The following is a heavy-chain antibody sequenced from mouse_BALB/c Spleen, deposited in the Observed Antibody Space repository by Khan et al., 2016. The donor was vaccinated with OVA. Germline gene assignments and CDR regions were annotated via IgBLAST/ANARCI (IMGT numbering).Heavy chain of an antibody. CDR3: ARDGAYYRNDGCFAY. CDR1: GYTFTSYT. Sequence: VQLQESGAELARPGASVKMSCKASGYTFTSYTIHWIKQRPGQGLEWIGYINPSSGYTNYNQKFKDKATLTADQSSTTAYMQLRSLTSDASAVYYCARDGAYYRNDGCFAYWGQGTLVTVSA. D-gene: IGHD2-14*01. V-gene: IGHV1-4*01. CDR2: INPSSGYT. J-gene: IGHJ3*01.